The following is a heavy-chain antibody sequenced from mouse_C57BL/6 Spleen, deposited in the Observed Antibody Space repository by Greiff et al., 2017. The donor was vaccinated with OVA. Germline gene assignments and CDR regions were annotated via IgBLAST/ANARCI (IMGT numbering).Heavy chain of an antibody. J-gene: IGHJ4*01. CDR2: ISSGSSTI. V-gene: IGHV5-17*01. CDR3: AREGDYDGYYAMDY. CDR1: GFTFSDYG. Sequence: EVHLVESGGGLVKPGGSLKLSCAASGFTFSDYGMHWVRQAPEKGLEWVAYISSGSSTIYYADTVKGRFTISRDNAKNTLFLQMTSLRSEDTAMYYCAREGDYDGYYAMDYWGQGTSVTVSS. D-gene: IGHD2-4*01.